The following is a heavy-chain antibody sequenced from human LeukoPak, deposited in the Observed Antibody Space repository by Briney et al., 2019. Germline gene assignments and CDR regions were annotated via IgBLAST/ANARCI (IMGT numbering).Heavy chain of an antibody. CDR1: GFTFSSYA. CDR2: IYSGGST. D-gene: IGHD3-3*01. CDR3: ARRPVYYDFWSGYYREVQDALDI. Sequence: GGSLRLSCAASGFTFSSYAMSWVRQAPGKGLEWVSVIYSGGSTYYADSVKGRFTISRDNSKNTLYLQMNSLRAEDTAVYYCARRPVYYDFWSGYYREVQDALDIWGQGTMVTVSS. V-gene: IGHV3-66*01. J-gene: IGHJ3*02.